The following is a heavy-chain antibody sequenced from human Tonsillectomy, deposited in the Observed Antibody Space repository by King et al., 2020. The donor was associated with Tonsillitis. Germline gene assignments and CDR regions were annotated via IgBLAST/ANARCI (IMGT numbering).Heavy chain of an antibody. D-gene: IGHD3-10*01. J-gene: IGHJ6*02. CDR2: INSDGSST. Sequence: VQLVESGGGLVQPGGSLRLSCAASGFTFSTYWMHWVRQAPGKGLVWVSRINSDGSSTSYADSVKGRFTISRDNAKNTLYLQMNSLRVEDTAVYYCATVGGFRGVYGMDVWGQGTTVTVSS. V-gene: IGHV3-74*01. CDR1: GFTFSTYW. CDR3: ATVGGFRGVYGMDV.